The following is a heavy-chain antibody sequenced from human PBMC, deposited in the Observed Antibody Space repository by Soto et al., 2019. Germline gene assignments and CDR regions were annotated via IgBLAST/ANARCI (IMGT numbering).Heavy chain of an antibody. CDR1: GYLISSGYY. V-gene: IGHV4-38-2*02. CDR3: SRDVSSGYDSYYFDY. J-gene: IGHJ4*02. D-gene: IGHD3-22*01. Sequence: SETLSLTCSVSGYLISSGYYWGWIRQTPGKGLEWLGSIDYSGRTYYNPSLKSRVDTSVDLSKKQFSLNLRCVTAADTAVHFCSRDVSSGYDSYYFDYWGQGTLVTVSS. CDR2: IDYSGRT.